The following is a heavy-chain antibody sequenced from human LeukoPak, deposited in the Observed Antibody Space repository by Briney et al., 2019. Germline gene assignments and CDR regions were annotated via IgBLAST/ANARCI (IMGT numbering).Heavy chain of an antibody. Sequence: ASVKVSCKASGYTFTNFGFSWVRQAPGQGLEWMGWISTYDGNTNYAQKLQGRVTMTTDTSTSTAYMELRSLRSDDTAVYYCAREEPAIAAAALDYWGQGTLVTVSS. CDR3: AREEPAIAAAALDY. CDR2: ISTYDGNT. D-gene: IGHD6-13*01. V-gene: IGHV1-18*01. CDR1: GYTFTNFG. J-gene: IGHJ4*02.